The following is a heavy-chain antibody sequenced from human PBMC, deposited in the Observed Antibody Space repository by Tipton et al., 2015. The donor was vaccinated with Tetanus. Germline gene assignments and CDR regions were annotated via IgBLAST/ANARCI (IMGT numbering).Heavy chain of an antibody. CDR3: ARGTGDY. Sequence: GLVKPSETLSLICSVSGGSVDSGSYHWAWIRQPPGKGLEWIGRIYSSATTNYDPSLKSRVPISVDTSKNQFSLKLSSVTAADTAVYYCARGTGDYWGKGTLVTVSS. J-gene: IGHJ4*02. D-gene: IGHD1-14*01. CDR1: GGSVDSGSYH. CDR2: IYSSATT. V-gene: IGHV4-61*01.